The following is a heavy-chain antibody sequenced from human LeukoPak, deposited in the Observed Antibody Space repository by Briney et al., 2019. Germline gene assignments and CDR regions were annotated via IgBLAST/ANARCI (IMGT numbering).Heavy chain of an antibody. CDR3: AGTYGDYVFDY. J-gene: IGHJ4*02. V-gene: IGHV4-4*02. D-gene: IGHD4-17*01. CDR2: IYHSGNT. CDR1: GGSISSNNW. Sequence: SGTLSLTCAVSGGSISSNNWWSWVRQPSGKGLEWIGEIYHSGNTNYNPSLKSRVTISVDKSKNQFSLKLSSVTAADTAVYYCAGTYGDYVFDYWGQGTLVTVSS.